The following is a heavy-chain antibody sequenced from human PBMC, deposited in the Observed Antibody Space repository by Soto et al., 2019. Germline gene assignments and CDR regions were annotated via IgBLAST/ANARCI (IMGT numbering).Heavy chain of an antibody. V-gene: IGHV3-23*01. D-gene: IGHD6-13*01. J-gene: IGHJ5*02. CDR3: AKPPEPYSSSSPNWFDP. Sequence: EVQLLESGGGLVQPGGSLRLSCAASGFTFSSYAMSWVRQAPGKGLEWVSAISGSGGSTYYADSVKGRFTISRDNSKNTLYLQMNSLRAEDTAVYYCAKPPEPYSSSSPNWFDPWGQGTLVTVSS. CDR1: GFTFSSYA. CDR2: ISGSGGST.